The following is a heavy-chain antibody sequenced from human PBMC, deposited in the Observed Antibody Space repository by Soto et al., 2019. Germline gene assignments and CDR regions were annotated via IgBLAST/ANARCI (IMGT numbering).Heavy chain of an antibody. CDR2: IYHSGST. J-gene: IGHJ4*02. CDR1: GGSISSGGYS. V-gene: IGHV4-30-2*01. Sequence: TLSLTCAVSGGSISSGGYSWSWIRQPPGKGLEWIGYIYHSGSTHYNPSLKSRVTISVDRSKNQFSLKLSSVTAADTAVYYCASGWDYYFDYWGQGTLVTVSS. CDR3: ASGWDYYFDY. D-gene: IGHD1-26*01.